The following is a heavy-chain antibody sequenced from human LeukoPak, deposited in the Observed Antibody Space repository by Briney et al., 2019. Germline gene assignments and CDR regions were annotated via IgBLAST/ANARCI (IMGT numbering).Heavy chain of an antibody. J-gene: IGHJ4*02. V-gene: IGHV3-23*01. CDR2: ISISGVST. D-gene: IGHD3-22*01. CDR1: GFTFSSYS. CDR3: ARDGGPDSSGYNYLDY. Sequence: PGGSLRLSCVASGFTFSSYSLSWVRQAPGKGLEWVSAISISGVSTYYADSVKGRFTISRDNSKNTLYLQMNSLRAEDAAVYYCARDGGPDSSGYNYLDYWGQGTLVTVSS.